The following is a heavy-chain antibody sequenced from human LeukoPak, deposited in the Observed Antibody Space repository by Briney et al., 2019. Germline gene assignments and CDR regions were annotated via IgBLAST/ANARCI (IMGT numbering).Heavy chain of an antibody. CDR2: ISAYNGNT. Sequence: ASVKVSCKASGYTFTSYGISWVRQAPGQGLEWMGWISAYNGNTNYAKKLQGRVTITTDKSTSTAYMELRSLRSDDPAVYYCARVPPYNYWFDPWGQGTLVTVSS. CDR1: GYTFTSYG. V-gene: IGHV1-18*01. J-gene: IGHJ5*02. CDR3: ARVPPYNYWFDP. D-gene: IGHD5-24*01.